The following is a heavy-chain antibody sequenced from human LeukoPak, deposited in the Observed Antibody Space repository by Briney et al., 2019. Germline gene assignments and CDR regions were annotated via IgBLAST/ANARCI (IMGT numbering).Heavy chain of an antibody. CDR1: GYSITSGYY. J-gene: IGHJ4*02. Sequence: PSETLSLTCTVSGYSITSGYYWGWIRQPPGKGLEWIGSIYHSGSTFYNPSLKSRVTISADTSKNQFSLKLSSVPATDTAVYYCARGPGSGWGFDYWGQGTLVTVSS. CDR3: ARGPGSGWGFDY. CDR2: IYHSGST. D-gene: IGHD6-19*01. V-gene: IGHV4-38-2*02.